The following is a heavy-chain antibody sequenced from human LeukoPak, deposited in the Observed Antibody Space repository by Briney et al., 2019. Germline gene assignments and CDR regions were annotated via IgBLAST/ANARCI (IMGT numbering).Heavy chain of an antibody. Sequence: SETLSLTCTVSGGSISSYYWSWIRQPPGKGLEWIGYIYYSGSTNYNPSLKSRVTMSVDTSKNQFSLKLSSVTAADTAVYYCARGPRITTAEYFQHWGQGTLVTVSS. CDR3: ARGPRITTAEYFQH. D-gene: IGHD3-22*01. CDR1: GGSISSYY. CDR2: IYYSGST. V-gene: IGHV4-59*01. J-gene: IGHJ1*01.